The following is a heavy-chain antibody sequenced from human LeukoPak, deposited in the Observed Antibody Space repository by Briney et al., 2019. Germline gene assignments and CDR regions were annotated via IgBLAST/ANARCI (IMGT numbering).Heavy chain of an antibody. J-gene: IGHJ6*03. CDR1: GGSISTYY. Sequence: SETLSLTCTVAGGSISTYYWSWIRQPPGKGLEWIGYIYNSGSTDYNPPLKSRVTISVDTSKHQFSLKLSSLTAADTAVYYCARDGSNWGSAYYYMDVWGKGTTVTVSS. CDR3: ARDGSNWGSAYYYMDV. D-gene: IGHD7-27*01. CDR2: IYNSGST. V-gene: IGHV4-59*12.